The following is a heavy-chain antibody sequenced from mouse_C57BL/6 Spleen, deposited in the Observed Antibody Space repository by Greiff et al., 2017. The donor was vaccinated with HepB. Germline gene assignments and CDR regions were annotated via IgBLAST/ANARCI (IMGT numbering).Heavy chain of an antibody. D-gene: IGHD4-1*01. Sequence: EVQVVESGGGLVKPGGSLTLSCAASGFTFSDYGMHWVRQAPEKGLEWVAYISSGSSTIYYADTVKGRFTISRDNAKNTLFLQMTSLRSEDTAMYYCAILTLYFDYWGQGTTLTVSS. CDR3: AILTLYFDY. CDR2: ISSGSSTI. CDR1: GFTFSDYG. V-gene: IGHV5-17*01. J-gene: IGHJ2*01.